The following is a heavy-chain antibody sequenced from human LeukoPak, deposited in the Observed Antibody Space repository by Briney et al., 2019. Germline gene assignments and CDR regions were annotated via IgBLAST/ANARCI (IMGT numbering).Heavy chain of an antibody. CDR1: GYTFTSYD. V-gene: IGHV1-8*03. CDR3: ARAVYSSSSYYFDY. CDR2: MNPNSGNT. Sequence: APVKVSCKASGYTFTSYDINWVRQATGQGLEWMGWMNPNSGNTGYAQKFQGRVTITRNTSISTAYMELSSLRSEDTAVYYCARAVYSSSSYYFDYWGQGTLVTVSS. J-gene: IGHJ4*02. D-gene: IGHD6-6*01.